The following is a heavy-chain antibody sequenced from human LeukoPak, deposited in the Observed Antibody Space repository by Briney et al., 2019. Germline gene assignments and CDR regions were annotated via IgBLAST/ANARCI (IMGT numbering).Heavy chain of an antibody. J-gene: IGHJ4*02. V-gene: IGHV6-1*01. CDR1: GDSG. D-gene: IGHD1-1*01. CDR2: TYYRSKWSH. CDR3: AMDNWGDLYLDN. Sequence: SQTLSLTCAISGDSGQSPTRGLEWLGRTYYRSKWSHDYGVFVRGRITIYVDTSKNEFHLHLNSVTPEDTAVYYCAMDNWGDLYLDNWGQGTLVTVSS.